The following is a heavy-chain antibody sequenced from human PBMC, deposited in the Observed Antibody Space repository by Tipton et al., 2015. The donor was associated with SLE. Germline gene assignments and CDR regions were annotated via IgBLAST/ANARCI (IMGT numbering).Heavy chain of an antibody. V-gene: IGHV4-59*08. CDR2: IYYDGTT. D-gene: IGHD3-10*01. J-gene: IGHJ1*01. CDR3: ARLGGFGESTAEYFQH. CDR1: GGSISSYF. Sequence: TLSLTCTVSGGSISSYFWSWIRQPPGKGLEWIGYIYYDGTTNYNPSLKSRVTISVDTSKNQFSLKLSSVTAADTAVYYCARLGGFGESTAEYFQHWGQGTLVTVSS.